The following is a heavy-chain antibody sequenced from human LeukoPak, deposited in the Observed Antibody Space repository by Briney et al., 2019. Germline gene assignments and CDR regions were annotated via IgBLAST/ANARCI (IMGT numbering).Heavy chain of an antibody. V-gene: IGHV4-61*05. D-gene: IGHD3-3*01. CDR3: ATGGSGYYSHYYYYMDV. CDR2: IYYSGST. CDR1: GGSVSSSTSY. Sequence: SETLSLTCIVSGGSVSSSTSYWAWIRQPPGKGLEWIGYIYYSGSTYYNPSLKSRVTISVDTSKNQFSLKLSSVTAADTAVYYCATGGSGYYSHYYYYMDVWGKGTTVTVSS. J-gene: IGHJ6*03.